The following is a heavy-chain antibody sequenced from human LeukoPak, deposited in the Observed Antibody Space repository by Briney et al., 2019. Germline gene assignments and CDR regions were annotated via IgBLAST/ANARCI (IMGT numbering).Heavy chain of an antibody. CDR1: GYTFTSYA. V-gene: IGHV1-3*03. D-gene: IGHD3-9*01. CDR3: ARALEVLRYFDWLPNTKLGGAFDI. Sequence: ASVKVSCKASGYTFTSYAMHWVRQAPGQRLEWMGWINAGNGNTKYSQEFQGRVTITRDTSASTAYMELSSLRSEDTAVYYCARALEVLRYFDWLPNTKLGGAFDIWGQGTMVTVSS. J-gene: IGHJ3*02. CDR2: INAGNGNT.